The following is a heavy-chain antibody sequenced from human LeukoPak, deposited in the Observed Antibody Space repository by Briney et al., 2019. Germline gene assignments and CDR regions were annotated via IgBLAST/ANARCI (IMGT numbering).Heavy chain of an antibody. D-gene: IGHD2-21*02. CDR3: ARDRVVVTAILDY. CDR1: GSTFSTYA. J-gene: IGHJ4*02. V-gene: IGHV3-23*01. Sequence: PGGSLRLSCAASGSTFSTYAMTWVRQAPGKGLEWVSTDTGGRAFYADSVKGRFTISRDNSKNTLCLQMNSLRAEDTAVYYCARDRVVVTAILDYWGQGTLVTVSS. CDR2: DTGGRA.